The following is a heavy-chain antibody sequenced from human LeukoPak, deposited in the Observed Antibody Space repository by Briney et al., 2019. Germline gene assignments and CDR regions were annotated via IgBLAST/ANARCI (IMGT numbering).Heavy chain of an antibody. CDR2: ISGSGGST. D-gene: IGHD6-19*01. J-gene: IGHJ4*02. CDR3: AKETGYSSGVLDY. Sequence: GGSLRLSYAASGFTFSSHAMSWVRQAPGKGLEWVSAISGSGGSTYYADSVKGRFTISRDNSKNTLYLQMNSLRAEDTAVYYCAKETGYSSGVLDYWGQGALVTVSS. V-gene: IGHV3-23*01. CDR1: GFTFSSHA.